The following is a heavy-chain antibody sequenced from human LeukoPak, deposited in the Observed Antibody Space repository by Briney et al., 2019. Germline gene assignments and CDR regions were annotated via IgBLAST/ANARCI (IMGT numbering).Heavy chain of an antibody. J-gene: IGHJ6*03. D-gene: IGHD6-25*01. CDR3: ARYSSGYYYYYMDV. Sequence: PVGSLRLSCAASGFTFDDYGMCWVRQAPGKGLEWLSGINWNGGSTGYADSVKGRFTISRDNAKNSLYLQMNSLRAEDTALYYCARYSSGYYYYYMDVWGKGTTVTVSS. V-gene: IGHV3-20*04. CDR1: GFTFDDYG. CDR2: INWNGGST.